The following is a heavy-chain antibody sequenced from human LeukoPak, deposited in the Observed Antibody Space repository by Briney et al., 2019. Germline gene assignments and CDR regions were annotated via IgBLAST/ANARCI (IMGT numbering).Heavy chain of an antibody. CDR1: GDSISSYY. CDR2: IYYTGST. CDR3: AREPQYCSGGSCYEYYYYMDV. D-gene: IGHD2-15*01. Sequence: SSETLSLTCTVSGDSISSYYWNWIRQPPGRGLEWIGHIYYTGSTNYNPSLKSRVTISVDTSRNQFSLKLTSVTAADTAVYYCAREPQYCSGGSCYEYYYYMDVWGKGTTVTVSS. V-gene: IGHV4-59*12. J-gene: IGHJ6*03.